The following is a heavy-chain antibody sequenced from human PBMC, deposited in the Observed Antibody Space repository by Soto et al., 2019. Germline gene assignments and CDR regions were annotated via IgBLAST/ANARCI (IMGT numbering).Heavy chain of an antibody. CDR1: GYSFSNYW. D-gene: IGHD5-18*01. CDR2: IYPDDSDT. J-gene: IGHJ4*02. Sequence: GESLKISCRGSGYSFSNYWVGWVRQLRGKGLEWMGIIYPDDSDTRYSPSFQGQVTISADKSISTTYLQWSSLKASDTAMYYCASRPGYTYGHPTYFDYWGQGSLVTV. V-gene: IGHV5-51*01. CDR3: ASRPGYTYGHPTYFDY.